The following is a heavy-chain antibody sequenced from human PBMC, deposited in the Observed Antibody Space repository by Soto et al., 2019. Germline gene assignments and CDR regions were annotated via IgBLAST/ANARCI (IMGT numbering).Heavy chain of an antibody. CDR1: GFTFSIYA. CDR3: AKAGDSSGYLPTYYFDY. J-gene: IGHJ4*02. D-gene: IGHD3-22*01. Sequence: GGSLRLSCAACGFTFSIYAMSWVCQAQGKGLEWVAAIWDDGSNKYYADSVKGRFTISRDNPKNTLYLQMNSLRAEDTAVYYCAKAGDSSGYLPTYYFDYWGQGTLVTVSS. CDR2: IWDDGSNK. V-gene: IGHV3-33*06.